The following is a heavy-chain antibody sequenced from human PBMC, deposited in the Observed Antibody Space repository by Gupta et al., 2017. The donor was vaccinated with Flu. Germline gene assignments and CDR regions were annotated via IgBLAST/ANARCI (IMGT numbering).Heavy chain of an antibody. CDR3: ARDRGSSGPYYFDY. CDR2: IWYDGSNK. D-gene: IGHD6-19*01. J-gene: IGHJ4*02. V-gene: IGHV3-33*01. Sequence: QVQLVASGGGVVQPGRSLRLSCAASGFTFSSYGMHWVRQAPGKGLEWVAVIWYDGSNKYYADSVKGRFTISRDNSKNTLYLQMNSLRAEDTAVYYCARDRGSSGPYYFDYWGQGTLVTVSS. CDR1: GFTFSSYG.